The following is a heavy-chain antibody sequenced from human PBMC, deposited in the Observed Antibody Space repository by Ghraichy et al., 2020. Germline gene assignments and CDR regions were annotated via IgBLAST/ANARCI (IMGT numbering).Heavy chain of an antibody. CDR3: ARGSKVVRFFYYDGMDG. V-gene: IGHV3-48*02. J-gene: IGHJ6*02. D-gene: IGHD4-23*01. CDR2: ITSSSRTI. Sequence: GGSLRLSCVGSGFTLSSYSMNWVRQSPGKGLEWISYITSSSRTITYADSVKGRFTISRDNAQNSLYLQMNSLRDEDTAVYYCARGSKVVRFFYYDGMDGWGQGTTVTVSS. CDR1: GFTLSSYS.